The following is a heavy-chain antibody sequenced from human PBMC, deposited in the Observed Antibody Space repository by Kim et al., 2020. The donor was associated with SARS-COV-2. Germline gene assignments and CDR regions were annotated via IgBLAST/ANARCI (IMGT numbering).Heavy chain of an antibody. CDR2: IIPIFGTA. J-gene: IGHJ4*02. CDR3: ANGLTRQYSGYDWLVFDY. V-gene: IGHV1-69*13. Sequence: SVKVSCKASGGTFSSYAISWVRQAPGQGLEWMGGIIPIFGTANYAQKFQGRVTITADESTSTAYMELSSLRSEDTAVYYCANGLTRQYSGYDWLVFDYWGQGTLVTVSS. D-gene: IGHD5-12*01. CDR1: GGTFSSYA.